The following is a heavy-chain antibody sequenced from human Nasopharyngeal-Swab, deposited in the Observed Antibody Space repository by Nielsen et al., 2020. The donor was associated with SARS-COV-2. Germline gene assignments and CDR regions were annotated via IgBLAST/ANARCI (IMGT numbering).Heavy chain of an antibody. V-gene: IGHV3-64D*06. CDR3: EKETQNAMVVVVAAPPDQRDYYYMDV. CDR1: GLTGSSYA. J-gene: IGHJ6*03. CDR2: KSSNGGST. Sequence: GGDRRLYCSASGLTGSSYAMQWVRQDRGKGVEYVSAKSSNGGSTYYADSVTGRLTISRDNSKNTLYLQMGSLRAEDTAVYSGEKETQNAMVVVVAAPPDQRDYYYMDVWGKGTTVTVSS. D-gene: IGHD2-15*01.